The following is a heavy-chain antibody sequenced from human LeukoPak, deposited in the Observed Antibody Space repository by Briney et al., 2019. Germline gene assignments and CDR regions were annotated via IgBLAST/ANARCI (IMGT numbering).Heavy chain of an antibody. Sequence: GGSLRLSCAASGFTFSSYSMNWVRQAPGKGLEWVSSISSASSYIYYADSVKGRFTISRDNAKNSLYLQMNSLRAEDTAAYYCARSPRITVVRGVPLDAFDIWGQGTMVTVSS. V-gene: IGHV3-21*01. CDR3: ARSPRITVVRGVPLDAFDI. CDR1: GFTFSSYS. J-gene: IGHJ3*02. D-gene: IGHD3-10*01. CDR2: ISSASSYI.